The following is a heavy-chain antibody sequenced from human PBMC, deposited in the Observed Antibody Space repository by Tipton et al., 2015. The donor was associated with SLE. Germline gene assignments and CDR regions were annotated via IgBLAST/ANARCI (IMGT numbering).Heavy chain of an antibody. J-gene: IGHJ4*02. D-gene: IGHD6-13*01. V-gene: IGHV4-39*07. Sequence: LRLSCTVSGGSISSTSFYWVWIRQPPGKGLEWIGTVFYSGSTNYNPSLKSRVTISVDTSKNQFSLKLSSVTAADTAVYYCARGLGAAAGDYWGQGTLVTVSS. CDR3: ARGLGAAAGDY. CDR1: GGSISSTSFY. CDR2: VFYSGST.